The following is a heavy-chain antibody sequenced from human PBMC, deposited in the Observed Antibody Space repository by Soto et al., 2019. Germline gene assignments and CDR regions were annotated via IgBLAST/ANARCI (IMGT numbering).Heavy chain of an antibody. D-gene: IGHD4-17*01. V-gene: IGHV1-18*01. CDR2: ISVYNGDT. CDR3: AKVHVYGDIAYDY. CDR1: GYTFTNYG. J-gene: IGHJ4*02. Sequence: QVHLVQSGAEVKKPGASVKVSCKASGYTFTNYGINWVRQAPGQGLEWMGWISVYNGDTHYAPKLQGRVTMTTDTSTSTAYIDLRSLRSDDTAAYYCAKVHVYGDIAYDYGGQGTLVTVSS.